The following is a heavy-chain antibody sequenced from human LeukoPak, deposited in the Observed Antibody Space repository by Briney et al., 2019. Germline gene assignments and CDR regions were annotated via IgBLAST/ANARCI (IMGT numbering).Heavy chain of an antibody. V-gene: IGHV3-33*01. D-gene: IGHD6-6*01. J-gene: IGHJ4*02. CDR3: ARDRYSSSSEGPFDY. CDR2: IWYDGSNK. CDR1: GFTFSSYG. Sequence: GRSLRLSCAASGFTFSSYGMHWVRQAPGKGLEWVAVIWYDGSNKYYADSVKGRFTISRDNSKNTLYLQMNSLRAEDTAVYYCARDRYSSSSEGPFDYWGQGTLVTVSS.